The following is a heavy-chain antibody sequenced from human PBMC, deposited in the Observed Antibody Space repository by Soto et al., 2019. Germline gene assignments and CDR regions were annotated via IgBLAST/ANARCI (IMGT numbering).Heavy chain of an antibody. CDR1: GFTLSSYI. V-gene: IGHV3-48*02. CDR2: ISGSGGTI. CDR3: ARETGLRSSGWSYYLDF. Sequence: EVQLVESGGGLVQPGGSLRLSCAASGFTLSSYIMHWVRQAPGKGLEWVSYISGSGGTIYYADSVKGRFTISRDNAKNSLSVQMNSLRDEDTAVYFCARETGLRSSGWSYYLDFGGQGTRVTVSS. D-gene: IGHD6-19*01. J-gene: IGHJ4*02.